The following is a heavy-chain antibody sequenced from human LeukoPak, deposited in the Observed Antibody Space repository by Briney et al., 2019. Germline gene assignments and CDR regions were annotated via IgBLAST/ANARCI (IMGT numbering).Heavy chain of an antibody. CDR1: GGSISSGGYS. V-gene: IGHV4-30-2*02. J-gene: IGHJ1*01. D-gene: IGHD1-26*01. CDR2: IYHSGST. Sequence: PSETLSLTCAVSGGSISSGGYSWSWIRQPPGKGLEWIGYIYHSGSTYYNPSLRSRVIILADTSKNQFSLKLSSVTAADTAVYYCASYSGDYSLQYWGQGTLVTVS. CDR3: ASYSGDYSLQY.